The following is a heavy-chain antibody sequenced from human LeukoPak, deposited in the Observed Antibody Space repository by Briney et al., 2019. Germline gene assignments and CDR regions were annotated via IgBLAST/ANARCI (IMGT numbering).Heavy chain of an antibody. CDR2: IWYDRSNK. V-gene: IGHV3-33*06. Sequence: GGSLRLSCAASGFTFSNYGMHWVRQAPGKGLEWVAVIWYDRSNKDYADSVKGRLTISRDNSKNTLYLQMNSLRAEDTAVYYCANNFDYWGQGTLVTVSS. J-gene: IGHJ4*02. CDR3: ANNFDY. CDR1: GFTFSNYG.